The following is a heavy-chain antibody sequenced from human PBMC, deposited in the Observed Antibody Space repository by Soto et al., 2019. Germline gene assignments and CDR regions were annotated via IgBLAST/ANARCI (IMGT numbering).Heavy chain of an antibody. V-gene: IGHV3-33*01. Sequence: GGSLRLSCAASGFTFSSYGMHWVRQAPGKGLEWVAVIWFDGSNKFYADSVKGRFTISRDNSKNTVSLHMNSLRDEDSAAYYCATTGPYWGQGTLVTVSS. CDR2: IWFDGSNK. CDR3: ATTGPY. J-gene: IGHJ4*02. CDR1: GFTFSSYG.